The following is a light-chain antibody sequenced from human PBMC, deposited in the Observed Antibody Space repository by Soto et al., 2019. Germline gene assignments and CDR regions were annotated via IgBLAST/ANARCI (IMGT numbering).Light chain of an antibody. J-gene: IGLJ1*01. CDR1: NSDIGSYNV. Sequence: QSVLTQPASVSGSPGQSITISCTGTNSDIGSYNVVSWYEQHPGKAPKLIIYEVTKRPSGVSNRFSGSKSGNTASLTISGLQTEDEADYYCCSYAGNNVFVFGTGNKVTVL. CDR3: CSYAGNNVFV. V-gene: IGLV2-23*02. CDR2: EVT.